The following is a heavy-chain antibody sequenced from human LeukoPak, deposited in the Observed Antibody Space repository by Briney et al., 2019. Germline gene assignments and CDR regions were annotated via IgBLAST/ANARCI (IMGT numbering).Heavy chain of an antibody. J-gene: IGHJ4*02. V-gene: IGHV3-9*01. Sequence: GGSLRLSCAASGFTFDDYAMHWVRQAPGKGLEWVSGISWNSGSIGYADSVKGRFTISRDNAKNSLYLRMNSLRAEDTALYYCAKDPAWGSGYFDYWGQGTLVTVSS. D-gene: IGHD7-27*01. CDR2: ISWNSGSI. CDR3: AKDPAWGSGYFDY. CDR1: GFTFDDYA.